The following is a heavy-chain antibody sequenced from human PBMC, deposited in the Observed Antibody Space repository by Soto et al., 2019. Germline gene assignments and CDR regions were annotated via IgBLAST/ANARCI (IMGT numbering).Heavy chain of an antibody. J-gene: IGHJ6*02. D-gene: IGHD2-2*01. V-gene: IGHV1-69*01. CDR2: IIPISDTT. CDR3: ARSQGSCTSLEIYYYYYYGMDV. CDR1: GGTFSSYA. Sequence: QVQLVQSGAEVKKPGSSVKVSCKASGGTFSSYAISWVRKAPGQGLEWMGGIIPISDTTNYAQKFQGRVTITADESTSTAYMELSSLRSEDTAVYYCARSQGSCTSLEIYYYYYYGMDVWGQGTTVTVSS.